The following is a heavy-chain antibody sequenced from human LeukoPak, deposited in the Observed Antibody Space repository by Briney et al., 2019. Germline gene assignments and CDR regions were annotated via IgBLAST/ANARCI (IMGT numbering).Heavy chain of an antibody. CDR3: AKRHSSSWYF. D-gene: IGHD6-13*01. V-gene: IGHV3-23*01. CDR2: ISGSGGST. Sequence: GGSLRLSCAASGFTFSSYGMSWVRQAPGKGLEWVSAISGSGGSTYYADSVKGRFTISRDNSKNTLYLQMNSLRAEDTALYYCAKRHSSSWYFWGQGTLVTVSS. CDR1: GFTFSSYG. J-gene: IGHJ4*02.